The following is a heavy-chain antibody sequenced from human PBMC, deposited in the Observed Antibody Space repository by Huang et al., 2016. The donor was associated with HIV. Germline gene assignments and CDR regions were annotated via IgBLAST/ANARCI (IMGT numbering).Heavy chain of an antibody. Sequence: VQLVESGGGVVQPGWSLRLACAASGFSFSTYGLHWVRQAPGKGLEWVSVISYDGSNKYYAHSVKGRFTISRDTSEDKVYLQMNSLRHEDTAVYYCAKDGADEEWDIDYWGQGTLVTVSS. V-gene: IGHV3-30*18. D-gene: IGHD1-26*01. J-gene: IGHJ4*02. CDR1: GFSFSTYG. CDR2: ISYDGSNK. CDR3: AKDGADEEWDIDY.